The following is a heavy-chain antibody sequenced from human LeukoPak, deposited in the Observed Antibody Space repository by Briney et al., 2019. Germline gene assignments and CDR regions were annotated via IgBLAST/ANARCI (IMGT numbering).Heavy chain of an antibody. V-gene: IGHV1-18*01. CDR2: ISAYNGNT. CDR3: ARGYGPAMVRGVIIY. J-gene: IGHJ4*02. Sequence: VKVSCKASGYTFTSYGISWVRQAPGQGLEWMGWISAYNGNTNYAQKLQGRVTMTTDTSTSTAYMELRSLRSDDTAVYYCARGYGPAMVRGVIIYWGQGTLVTVSS. D-gene: IGHD3-10*01. CDR1: GYTFTSYG.